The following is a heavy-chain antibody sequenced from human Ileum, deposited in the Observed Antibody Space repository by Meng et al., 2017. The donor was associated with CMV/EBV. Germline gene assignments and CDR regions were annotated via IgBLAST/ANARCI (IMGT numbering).Heavy chain of an antibody. Sequence: GESLKISCGASGFTFSSHAMHWVRQAPGKGLEWVAVISYDGSNKYYADSVKGRFTISRDNSKTTLYLQMNTLRGEDTAVYYCASTSYGGSYYSYGMDVWGQGTTVTVSS. CDR2: ISYDGSNK. CDR3: ASTSYGGSYYSYGMDV. V-gene: IGHV3-30*04. J-gene: IGHJ6*02. CDR1: GFTFSSHA. D-gene: IGHD2-8*01.